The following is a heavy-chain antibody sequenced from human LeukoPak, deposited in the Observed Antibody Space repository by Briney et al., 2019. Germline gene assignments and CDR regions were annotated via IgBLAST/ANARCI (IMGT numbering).Heavy chain of an antibody. Sequence: GGTLRLSCAASGFTFSSYGMSWVRQAPGKGLEWVSAISGSGGSTYYADSVKGRFTISRDNSKNTLYLQMNSLRAEDTAVYYCAKRTYGSGSPYFPFDYWGQGTLVTVSS. CDR3: AKRTYGSGSPYFPFDY. V-gene: IGHV3-23*01. CDR2: ISGSGGST. J-gene: IGHJ4*02. CDR1: GFTFSSYG. D-gene: IGHD3-10*01.